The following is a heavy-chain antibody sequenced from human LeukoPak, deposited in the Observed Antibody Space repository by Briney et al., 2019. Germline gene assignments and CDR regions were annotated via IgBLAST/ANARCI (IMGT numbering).Heavy chain of an antibody. J-gene: IGHJ3*02. CDR1: GFTFSSYG. CDR3: AKDQGYYDSSGYYAFDI. V-gene: IGHV3-30*18. D-gene: IGHD3-22*01. Sequence: PGGSLRLSCAASGFTFSSYGMHWVRQAPGKGLEWVAVISYDGSNKYYADSVKGRFTISRDNSKNTLYLQMNSLRAEDTAVYYCAKDQGYYDSSGYYAFDIWGQGTMVTVSS. CDR2: ISYDGSNK.